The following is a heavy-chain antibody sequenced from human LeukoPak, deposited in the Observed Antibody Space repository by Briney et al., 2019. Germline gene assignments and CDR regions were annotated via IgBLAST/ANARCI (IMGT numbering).Heavy chain of an antibody. D-gene: IGHD3-22*01. CDR1: GGSISSSSYY. V-gene: IGHV4-39*01. Sequence: PSETLSLTCTVSGGSISSSSYYWGWIRQPPGKGLEWIGSIYYSGSTYYNPSLKSRVTISVDTSKNQFSLKLSSVTAADTAVYYCARTMIPYYGIDVWGQGTTVTVSS. CDR3: ARTMIPYYGIDV. CDR2: IYYSGST. J-gene: IGHJ6*02.